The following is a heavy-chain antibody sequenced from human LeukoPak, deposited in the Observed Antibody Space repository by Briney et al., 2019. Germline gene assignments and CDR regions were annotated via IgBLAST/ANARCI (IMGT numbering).Heavy chain of an antibody. CDR2: FFQSEKS. CDR3: ARVLPVPYLLDS. D-gene: IGHD3-10*02. CDR1: GHSTTRGYY. Sequence: SETLSPTCGISGHSTTRGYYWAWFRQSPGKGPEWIATFFQSEKSFYNASLESRVIMSLDTSKSQFPLNLTSVTAADTAVYYCARVLPVPYLLDSWGQGTHVTVSS. J-gene: IGHJ4*02. V-gene: IGHV4-38-2*01.